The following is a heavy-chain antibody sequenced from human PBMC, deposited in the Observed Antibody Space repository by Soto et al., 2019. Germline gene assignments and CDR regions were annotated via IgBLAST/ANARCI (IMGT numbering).Heavy chain of an antibody. CDR2: INPNSGGT. V-gene: IGHV1-2*04. CDR3: ARDIVTQTGDTLYYYYYGMDV. J-gene: IGHJ6*02. D-gene: IGHD5-18*01. CDR1: GYTFTGYY. Sequence: ASVKVSCKASGYTFTGYYMHWVRQAPGQGLEWMGWINPNSGGTNYAQKFQGWVTMARDTSISTAYMELSRLRSDDTAVYYCARDIVTQTGDTLYYYYYGMDVWGQGTTVTVSS.